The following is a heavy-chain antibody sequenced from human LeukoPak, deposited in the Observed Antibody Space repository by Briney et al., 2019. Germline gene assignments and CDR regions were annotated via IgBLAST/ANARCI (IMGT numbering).Heavy chain of an antibody. Sequence: GGSLRLSCAASGFTFSNYGMSWVRQAPGKGLEWVSGINWNGGRTDYADSVKGRVTISRDNSKNTLYLQMNSLRAEDTALYYCARDSLDSTSEHALDIWGQGTMVTVSS. D-gene: IGHD3/OR15-3a*01. J-gene: IGHJ3*02. CDR1: GFTFSNYG. CDR2: INWNGGRT. V-gene: IGHV3-20*04. CDR3: ARDSLDSTSEHALDI.